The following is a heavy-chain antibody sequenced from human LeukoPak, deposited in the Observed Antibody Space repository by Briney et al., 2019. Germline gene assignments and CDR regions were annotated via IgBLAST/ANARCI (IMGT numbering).Heavy chain of an antibody. D-gene: IGHD6-13*01. Sequence: ASVKVSCKASGYTFTSYAMHWVRQAPGQRLEWMGWINAGNGNTKYSQKFQGRVTITRDTSASTAYMELSSLRSEDTALYSCARDEDSSSWGGYYGMDVWGQGTTVTVSS. CDR3: ARDEDSSSWGGYYGMDV. CDR2: INAGNGNT. V-gene: IGHV1-3*01. CDR1: GYTFTSYA. J-gene: IGHJ6*02.